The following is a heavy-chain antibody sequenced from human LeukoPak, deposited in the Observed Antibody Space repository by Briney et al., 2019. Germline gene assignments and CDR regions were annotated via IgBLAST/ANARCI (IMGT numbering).Heavy chain of an antibody. CDR1: GFTFTSSA. CDR3: AAEAAYYYDSRDAFDV. V-gene: IGHV1-58*01. J-gene: IGHJ3*01. Sequence: SVKVSCKASGFTFTSSAVQWLRQARGQRLEWIGWIVVGSGNTNYAQKFQERVTITRDMSTSLVYMELSSLRSEDTAVYYCAAEAAYYYDSRDAFDVWGQGTMVTVSS. CDR2: IVVGSGNT. D-gene: IGHD3-22*01.